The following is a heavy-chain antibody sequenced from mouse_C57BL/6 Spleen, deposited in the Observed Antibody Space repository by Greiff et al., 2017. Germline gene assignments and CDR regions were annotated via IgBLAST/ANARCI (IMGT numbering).Heavy chain of an antibody. V-gene: IGHV5-4*01. CDR3: AKDTDDYPYAMDY. CDR2: ISDGGSYT. CDR1: GFTFSSYA. Sequence: EVKLVESGGGLVKPGGSLKLSCAASGFTFSSYAMSWVRQTPDKRLEWVATISDGGSYTYYPDNVKGRITISRDNAKNNLYLQMSHLKSEDTTMYYCAKDTDDYPYAMDYWGQGTSVTVSS. D-gene: IGHD2-4*01. J-gene: IGHJ4*01.